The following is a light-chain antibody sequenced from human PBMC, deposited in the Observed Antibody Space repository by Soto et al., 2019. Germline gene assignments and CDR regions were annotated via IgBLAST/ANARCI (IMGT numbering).Light chain of an antibody. CDR2: GAV. J-gene: IGKJ1*01. CDR3: QQYHSPPST. Sequence: EIVLTQSPGTLSLSPGQRATLSCRASQNIRSNYVAWFQQTPGQAPRLLIYGAVNKASGIPDRFSGSGSGTEFTLTISSLEPEDFVVYYCQQYHSPPSTFGQGTKVEIK. CDR1: QNIRSNY. V-gene: IGKV3-20*01.